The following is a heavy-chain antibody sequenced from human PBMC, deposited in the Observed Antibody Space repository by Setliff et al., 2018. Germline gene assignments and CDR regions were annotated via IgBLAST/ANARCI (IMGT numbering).Heavy chain of an antibody. CDR3: ASTTYGYSYDY. V-gene: IGHV4-39*07. D-gene: IGHD5-18*01. CDR1: GGPISSSSYY. Sequence: PSETLSLTCTVSGGPISSSSYYWVWIRQPPGKGLEWIGNIFYSGSTYYNPSLKSRVTISIDTSKNQFSLKLSSVTAADTAVYFCASTTYGYSYDYWGQGTLVTVSS. CDR2: IFYSGST. J-gene: IGHJ4*02.